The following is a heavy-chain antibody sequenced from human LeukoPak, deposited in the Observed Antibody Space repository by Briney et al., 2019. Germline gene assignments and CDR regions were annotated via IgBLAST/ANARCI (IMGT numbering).Heavy chain of an antibody. J-gene: IGHJ4*02. CDR3: ARHGLWFGFFDY. CDR2: ISSSSSYI. V-gene: IGHV3-21*01. CDR1: GFTFISYS. Sequence: KSGGSLRLSCAASGFTFISYSMTWVRQAPGKGLEWVSSISSSSSYIYYAESVKGRFTISRDNAKNSVSLQMNSLRAEDTAVYYCARHGLWFGFFDYRGQGTLVTVSS. D-gene: IGHD3-10*01.